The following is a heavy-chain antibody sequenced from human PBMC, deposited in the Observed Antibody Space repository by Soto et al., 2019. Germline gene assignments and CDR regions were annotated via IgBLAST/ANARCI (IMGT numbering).Heavy chain of an antibody. CDR2: MNPNSGNT. V-gene: IGHV1-8*01. CDR3: AFGPLDYYDSSGYYYDEYFQH. CDR1: GYTFTSYD. Sequence: QVQLVQSGAEVKKPGASVKVSCKASGYTFTSYDINWVRQATGQGLEWMGWMNPNSGNTGYAQKFQGRVTMTRNTSRSRDYMELSSLRSEDTAVDYCAFGPLDYYDSSGYYYDEYFQHWGQGTLGTVSS. D-gene: IGHD3-22*01. J-gene: IGHJ1*01.